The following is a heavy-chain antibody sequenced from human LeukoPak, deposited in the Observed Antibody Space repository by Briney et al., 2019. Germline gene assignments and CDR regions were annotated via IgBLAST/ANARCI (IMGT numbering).Heavy chain of an antibody. CDR3: ARGGILRLGELSLYRF. CDR2: MNPNSGNI. V-gene: IGHV1-8*01. D-gene: IGHD3-16*02. CDR1: GYTFTSYD. J-gene: IGHJ4*02. Sequence: GASVKVSCKASGYTFTSYDINWVRQATGQGLEWMGWMNPNSGNIGYAQKFQGRVTMTRNTSISTAYMELSSLRSEDTAVYYCARGGILRLGELSLYRFWGQGTLVTVSS.